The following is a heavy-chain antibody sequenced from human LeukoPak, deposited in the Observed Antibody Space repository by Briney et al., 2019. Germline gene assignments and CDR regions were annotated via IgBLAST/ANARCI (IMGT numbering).Heavy chain of an antibody. CDR1: GYSISSGYY. Sequence: PSETLSLTCTVSGYSISSGYYWGWVRQPPGKGLEWVASIYHSGSTYYNPSLKSRVTISVDTSKNQFSLKLSSVTAADTAVYYCARGDGIAVASHYWGQGTLVTVSS. D-gene: IGHD6-19*01. V-gene: IGHV4-38-2*02. CDR2: IYHSGST. J-gene: IGHJ4*02. CDR3: ARGDGIAVASHY.